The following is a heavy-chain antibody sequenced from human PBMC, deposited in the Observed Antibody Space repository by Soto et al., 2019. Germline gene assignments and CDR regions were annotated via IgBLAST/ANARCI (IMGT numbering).Heavy chain of an antibody. V-gene: IGHV3-7*01. J-gene: IGHJ4*02. CDR2: ISTDGSEK. D-gene: IGHD1-26*01. CDR1: GFTFGNHW. CDR3: ATDLNWENF. Sequence: EVQLVVSGGGLVQPGESLRLSCAVSGFTFGNHWMTWVRKAPGKGLELLANISTDGSEKYYVDSVIGRFTISRDNTENSLYLQMNCLRDEDTAVYSCATDLNWENFWGQGTLVTVSS.